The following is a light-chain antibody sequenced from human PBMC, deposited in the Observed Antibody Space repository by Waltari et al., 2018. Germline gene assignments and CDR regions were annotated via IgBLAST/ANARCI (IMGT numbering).Light chain of an antibody. CDR3: QVWDSSSDHVV. CDR2: YDS. CDR1: NIGSKS. J-gene: IGLJ2*01. V-gene: IGLV3-21*04. Sequence: SYVLTQPPSVSVAPGKTARSTCGGNNIGSKSLHWYQQKPGQAPGLVIYYDSDRPSGIPERFSGSNSGNTATLTISRVEAGDEADYYCQVWDSSSDHVVFGGGTKLTVL.